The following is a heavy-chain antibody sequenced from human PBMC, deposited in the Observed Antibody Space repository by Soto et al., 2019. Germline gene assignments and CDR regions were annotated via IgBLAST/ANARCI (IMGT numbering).Heavy chain of an antibody. D-gene: IGHD3-3*01. CDR3: ATDKGPYYDFWRGHRWFAP. Sequence: QVQLVESGGGVVHPGTSLRLSCAASGFTFSTHGMHWVRQAPGKGPEWVAVISHDGSKKYYVDSVEGRFSISRDNSKSIVHLQMNNVRTEDTAVYYCATDKGPYYDFWRGHRWFAPWGQGTLVTFSS. V-gene: IGHV3-30*03. CDR1: GFTFSTHG. CDR2: ISHDGSKK. J-gene: IGHJ5*02.